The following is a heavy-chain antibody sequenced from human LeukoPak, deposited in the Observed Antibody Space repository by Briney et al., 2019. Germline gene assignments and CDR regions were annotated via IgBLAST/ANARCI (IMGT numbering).Heavy chain of an antibody. CDR3: ARDLGGWYDYYFDY. Sequence: ASVKVSCKAFGYTFTSNYMHWVRQAPGQGPEWMGVISPSGGSTTYAQKFQGRVTLTRDMSTSTDYLELSSLRSEDTAVYYCARDLGGWYDYYFDYWGQGTLVTVSS. CDR1: GYTFTSNY. CDR2: ISPSGGST. V-gene: IGHV1-46*01. J-gene: IGHJ4*02. D-gene: IGHD6-19*01.